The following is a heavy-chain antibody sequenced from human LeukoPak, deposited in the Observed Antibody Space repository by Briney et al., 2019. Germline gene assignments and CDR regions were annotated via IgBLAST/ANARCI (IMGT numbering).Heavy chain of an antibody. CDR1: GYTFTSYG. Sequence: GASVKVSCKASGYTFTSYGISWVRQAPGQGLEWMGWISAYNGNTNYAQKLQSRVTMTTDTSTSTAYMELRSLRSDDTAVYYCARELWFGEPRGPVDYWGQGTLVTVSS. CDR3: ARELWFGEPRGPVDY. D-gene: IGHD3-10*01. J-gene: IGHJ4*02. CDR2: ISAYNGNT. V-gene: IGHV1-18*01.